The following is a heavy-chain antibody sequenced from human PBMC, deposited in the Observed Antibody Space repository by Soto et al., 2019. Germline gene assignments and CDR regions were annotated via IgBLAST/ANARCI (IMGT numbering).Heavy chain of an antibody. CDR1: GFTFGDYS. CDR3: ARRSAVTTSHSFDI. J-gene: IGHJ3*02. D-gene: IGHD4-17*01. CDR2: IRSTDSSI. V-gene: IGHV3-11*01. Sequence: QEQLVESGGGLVKPGGSLRLSCAASGFTFGDYSMSWIRQAPGKGLEWISYIRSTDSSIFYADSVKGRFTISRDNARSSLYLQMDSLRAEDTAVYYCARRSAVTTSHSFDIWGQGTMVTASS.